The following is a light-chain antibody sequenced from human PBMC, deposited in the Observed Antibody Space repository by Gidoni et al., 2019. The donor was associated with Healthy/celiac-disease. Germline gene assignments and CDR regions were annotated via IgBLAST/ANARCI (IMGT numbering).Light chain of an antibody. CDR1: QSVSSSY. V-gene: IGKV3-20*01. J-gene: IGKJ1*01. CDR2: GAS. CDR3: QKYGSSPWK. Sequence: EIVLTQSTGTLSLSPGERATLSCRASQSVSSSYLAWYQQKPGQAPRLLIYGASSRATGIPDRFSGSGSGTDFTLTISRLEPEDFAVYYCQKYGSSPWKFXQXTKVEIK.